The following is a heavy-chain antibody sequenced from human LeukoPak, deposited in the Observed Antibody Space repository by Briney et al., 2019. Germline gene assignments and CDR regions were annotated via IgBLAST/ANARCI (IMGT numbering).Heavy chain of an antibody. Sequence: GGSLRLSCAASGFTFSSYGMHWLRQAPGKGLEWVAFIRYDGSNKYYADSVKGRFTISRDNSKNTLYLQMNSLRAEDSAVYYCAKRGMGTVDYWGQGTLVTVSS. CDR3: AKRGMGTVDY. J-gene: IGHJ4*02. D-gene: IGHD5-24*01. CDR2: IRYDGSNK. V-gene: IGHV3-30*02. CDR1: GFTFSSYG.